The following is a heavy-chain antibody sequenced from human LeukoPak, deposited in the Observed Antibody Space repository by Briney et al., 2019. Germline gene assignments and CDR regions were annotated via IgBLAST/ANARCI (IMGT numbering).Heavy chain of an antibody. CDR1: GFSFTNYA. V-gene: IGHV3-23*01. D-gene: IGHD2-2*01. J-gene: IGHJ4*02. CDR3: ARGNWVSNAHAGW. Sequence: GGSLRLSCAASGFSFTNYAMSWVRQAPARGPEWVSSLRGDGETFYADSVKGRFTLSRDDSRNTVYLQLNNLRVEDTAIYYCARGNWVSNAHAGWWGQGTQVHVPP. CDR2: LRGDGET.